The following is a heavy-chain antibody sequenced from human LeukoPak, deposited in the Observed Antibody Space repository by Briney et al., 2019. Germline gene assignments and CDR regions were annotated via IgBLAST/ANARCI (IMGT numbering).Heavy chain of an antibody. V-gene: IGHV4-61*02. CDR2: IYTSGST. CDR3: ARTRPRFVDSSSGWFDP. J-gene: IGHJ5*02. CDR1: GGSISSGSYY. Sequence: PSQTLSLTCTVSGGSISSGSYYWSWLRQPAGKGLEWIGRIYTSGSTNYNPSLKSRVTISVDTSKNQFSLKLSSVTAADTAVYYCARTRPRFVDSSSGWFDPWGQGTLVTVSS. D-gene: IGHD3-22*01.